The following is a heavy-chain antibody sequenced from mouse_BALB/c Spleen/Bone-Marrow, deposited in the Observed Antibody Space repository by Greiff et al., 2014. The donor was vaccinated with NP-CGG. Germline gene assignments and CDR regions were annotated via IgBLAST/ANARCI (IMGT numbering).Heavy chain of an antibody. Sequence: VHLEESGAELVRPGASAKLSCKASGYMFTSYWMNWVKQRPEQGLEWIGRIDPYDSETHYNQKFKDKAILTEDKSSNTAYMQLSSLTSEASAVYYCARCYIRYYVMESWGQGTSVTVSS. CDR1: GYMFTSYW. CDR3: ARCYIRYYVMES. CDR2: IDPYDSET. D-gene: IGHD1-3*01. J-gene: IGHJ4*01. V-gene: IGHV1-74*04.